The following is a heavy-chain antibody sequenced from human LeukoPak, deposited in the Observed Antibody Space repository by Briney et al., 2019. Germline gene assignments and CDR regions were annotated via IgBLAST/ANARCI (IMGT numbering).Heavy chain of an antibody. CDR1: GFTVSSNY. V-gene: IGHV3-66*01. Sequence: GGSLRLSCAASGFTVSSNYMSWVRQAPGKGLEWVSVIYSGGSTYYADSVKGRFTISRDNSKNTLHLQMNSLRAEDTAVYYCASDRLGLSFDNWGQGTLVTVSS. CDR2: IYSGGST. J-gene: IGHJ4*02. CDR3: ASDRLGLSFDN. D-gene: IGHD4-11*01.